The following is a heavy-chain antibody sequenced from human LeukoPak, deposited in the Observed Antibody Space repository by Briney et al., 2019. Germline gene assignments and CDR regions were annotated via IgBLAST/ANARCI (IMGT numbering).Heavy chain of an antibody. J-gene: IGHJ6*04. V-gene: IGHV4-4*07. CDR2: IYTSGST. Sequence: SETLSLTCTVSGGSISSYYWSWIRQPAGKGLEWIGRIYTSGSTNYNPSLKSRVTMSVDTSKNQFSLKLSSVTAADTAVYYCANQPREVPELGYMDVWGKGTTVTVSS. CDR1: GGSISSYY. D-gene: IGHD3-10*01. CDR3: ANQPREVPELGYMDV.